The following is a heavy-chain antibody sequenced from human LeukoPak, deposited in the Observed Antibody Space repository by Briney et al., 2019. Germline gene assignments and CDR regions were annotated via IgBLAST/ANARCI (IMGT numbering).Heavy chain of an antibody. D-gene: IGHD6-19*01. CDR1: GYTFTSYG. CDR3: ARDSSSAVSGTLWFDP. J-gene: IGHJ5*02. CDR2: ISAYNGNT. Sequence: ASVKVSCKASGYTFTSYGISWVRQAPGQGLEWMGWISAYNGNTNYAQKLQGGVTMTTDTSTSTAYMELRSLRSDDTAVYYCARDSSSAVSGTLWFDPWVQGTLVTVSS. V-gene: IGHV1-18*01.